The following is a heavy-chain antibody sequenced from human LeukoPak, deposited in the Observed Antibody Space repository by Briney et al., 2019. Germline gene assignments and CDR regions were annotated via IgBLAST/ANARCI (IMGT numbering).Heavy chain of an antibody. D-gene: IGHD6-13*01. CDR3: ATVGYSSSLNWFDP. J-gene: IGHJ5*02. CDR2: FDPEDGET. V-gene: IGHV1-24*01. Sequence: ASMKVSCKVSGYTLTELSMHWVRQAPGKGLEWMGGFDPEDGETIYAQKFQGRVTMTEDTSTDTAYMELSSLRSEDSAVYYCATVGYSSSLNWFDPWGQGTLVTVSS. CDR1: GYTLTELS.